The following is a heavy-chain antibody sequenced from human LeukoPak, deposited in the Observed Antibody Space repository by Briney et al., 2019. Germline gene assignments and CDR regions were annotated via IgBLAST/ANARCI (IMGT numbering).Heavy chain of an antibody. CDR2: IYYSGST. D-gene: IGHD1-26*01. CDR1: GGSISSYY. V-gene: IGHV4-59*01. Sequence: SETLSLTCTVSGGSISSYYWSWIRQPPGKGLEWIGYIYYSGSTNYNPSLKGRVTISVDTSKNQFSLKLSSVTAADTAVYYCARDGTGGSYYEWFDPWGQGTLVTVSS. CDR3: ARDGTGGSYYEWFDP. J-gene: IGHJ5*02.